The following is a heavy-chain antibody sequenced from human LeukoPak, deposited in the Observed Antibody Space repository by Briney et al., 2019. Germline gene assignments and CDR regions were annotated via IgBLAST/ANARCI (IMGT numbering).Heavy chain of an antibody. CDR2: ITSTSHL. J-gene: IGHJ4*02. V-gene: IGHV3-21*01. Sequence: PGGSLRLSCAASGXTFEINTMNWVRQAPGKGLEWVSSITSTSHLYYADSVRGRFTVSRDNAKNSLHLQMNSLRAEDTAVYYCAKDTYYFESIGSPRPALNDNWGQGTLVTVSS. D-gene: IGHD3-22*01. CDR1: GXTFEINT. CDR3: AKDTYYFESIGSPRPALNDN.